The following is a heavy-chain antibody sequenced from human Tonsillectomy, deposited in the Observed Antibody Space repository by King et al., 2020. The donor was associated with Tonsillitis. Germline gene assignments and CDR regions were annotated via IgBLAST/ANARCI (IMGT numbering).Heavy chain of an antibody. CDR1: GFTFITYS. D-gene: IGHD1-26*01. J-gene: IGHJ3*02. CDR3: ARGHSGSYQRTDALDI. V-gene: IGHV3-21*01. Sequence: VQLVESGGGLVKPGGSLRLSFAASGFTFITYSMNWVRQAPGKGLGWVSSIDTTSGYIYYADSLKGRFTTSRDNAKNSLYLQMNSLRAEDTAVYYCARGHSGSYQRTDALDIWGQGTMVTVSS. CDR2: IDTTSGYI.